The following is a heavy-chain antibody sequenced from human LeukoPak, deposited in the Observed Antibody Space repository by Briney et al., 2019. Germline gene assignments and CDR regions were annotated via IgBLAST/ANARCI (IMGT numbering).Heavy chain of an antibody. D-gene: IGHD3-22*01. V-gene: IGHV3-48*03. CDR2: ISSSGSTI. J-gene: IGHJ4*02. Sequence: GGSLRLSCAASGFTFSSYEMNWVRQAPGKGLEWVSYISSSGSTIYYADSVKGRFTISRDNAKNSLYLQMNSLRAEDTAVYYRARAPPYYYDSSGYYFDYWGQGTLVTVSS. CDR1: GFTFSSYE. CDR3: ARAPPYYYDSSGYYFDY.